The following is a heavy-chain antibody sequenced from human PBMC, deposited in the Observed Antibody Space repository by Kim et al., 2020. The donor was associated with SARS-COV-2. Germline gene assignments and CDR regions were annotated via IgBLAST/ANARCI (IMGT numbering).Heavy chain of an antibody. CDR3: ARVPWGIQRWFIDY. J-gene: IGHJ4*02. Sequence: GGSLRLSCAASGFTFSSYSMNWVRQAPGKGLEWVSSISSSSSYIYYADSVKGRFTISRDNAKNSLYLQMNSLRAEDTAVYYCARVPWGIQRWFIDYWGQGTLVTVSS. CDR1: GFTFSSYS. V-gene: IGHV3-21*01. D-gene: IGHD5-18*01. CDR2: ISSSSSYI.